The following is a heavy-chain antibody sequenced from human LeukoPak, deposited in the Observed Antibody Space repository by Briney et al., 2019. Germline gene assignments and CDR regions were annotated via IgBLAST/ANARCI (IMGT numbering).Heavy chain of an antibody. CDR2: INHSGST. D-gene: IGHD6-19*01. J-gene: IGHJ5*02. CDR1: GGSFSGYY. CDR3: ARVPYSSGP. Sequence: PSETLSLTCAVYGGSFSGYYWSWIRQPPGKGLEWIGEINHSGSTNYNPSLKSRVTISVDTSKNQVSLKLSSVTAADTAVYYCARVPYSSGPWGQGTLVTVSS. V-gene: IGHV4-34*01.